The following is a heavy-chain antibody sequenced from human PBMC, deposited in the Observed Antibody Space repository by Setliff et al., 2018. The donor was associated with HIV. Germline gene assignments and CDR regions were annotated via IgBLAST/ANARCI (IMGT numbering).Heavy chain of an antibody. J-gene: IGHJ4*02. D-gene: IGHD5-12*01. V-gene: IGHV4-38-2*01. Sequence: SETLSLTCAVSGYSISSGYYWGWIRQPPGKGLEWIGSIYHNGSTYYNPSLKSRVTISVDTSKNQFSLKLSSVTAADTAVYYCARLSPQYSGYDSGAFGYWGQGTLVTVSS. CDR2: IYHNGST. CDR3: ARLSPQYSGYDSGAFGY. CDR1: GYSISSGYY.